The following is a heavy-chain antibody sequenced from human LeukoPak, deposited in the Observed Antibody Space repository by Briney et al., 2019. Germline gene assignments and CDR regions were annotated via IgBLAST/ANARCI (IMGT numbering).Heavy chain of an antibody. CDR1: GGSISSGSYY. J-gene: IGHJ4*02. V-gene: IGHV4-61*02. CDR3: AASAAMVRGVIYHIDY. CDR2: IYTSGST. D-gene: IGHD3-10*01. Sequence: SETLSLTCTVSGGSISSGSYYWSWIRQPAGKGLEWIGRIYTSGSTNYNPSLKSRVTISVDTSKNQFSLKLSSVTAADTAVYYCAASAAMVRGVIYHIDYWGQGTLVTVSS.